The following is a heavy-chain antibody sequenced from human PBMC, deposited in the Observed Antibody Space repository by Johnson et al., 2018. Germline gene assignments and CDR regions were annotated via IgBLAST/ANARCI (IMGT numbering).Heavy chain of an antibody. Sequence: QVQLVESGGGVVQPGRSLRLSCAASGFTFSSYGIHWVRQAPGKGLEWVAVISYDGSNKYYADSVKGRFTISRDNSKNTRYLQMNSLRAEDTAMYYCAKDLDVEVVETAGYFQHWGQGTLVTVSS. J-gene: IGHJ1*01. CDR3: AKDLDVEVVETAGYFQH. D-gene: IGHD2-15*01. V-gene: IGHV3-30*18. CDR1: GFTFSSYG. CDR2: ISYDGSNK.